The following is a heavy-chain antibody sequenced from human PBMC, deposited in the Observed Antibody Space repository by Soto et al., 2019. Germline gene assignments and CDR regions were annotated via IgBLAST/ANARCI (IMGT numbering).Heavy chain of an antibody. J-gene: IGHJ6*02. Sequence: PGESLKISGKGSGYSFSSYWIGWVRQMPGKGLEWMGIIHPGDSDSRYSPSFQGQVTISADKSISTAYLQWSSLKASDTAMYYCARPIPPHYYYYGMDVGGEGTTLTVYS. CDR3: ARPIPPHYYYYGMDV. CDR1: GYSFSSYW. CDR2: IHPGDSDS. V-gene: IGHV5-51*01.